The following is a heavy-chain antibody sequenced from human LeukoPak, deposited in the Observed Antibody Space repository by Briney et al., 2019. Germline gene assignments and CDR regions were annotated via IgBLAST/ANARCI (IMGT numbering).Heavy chain of an antibody. CDR2: ISISSSTT. V-gene: IGHV3-48*02. D-gene: IGHD6-25*01. J-gene: IGHJ4*02. CDR3: ARGIDSSGWYFDY. Sequence: GGSLRPSCAASGFTFSSYTMNWVRQAPGKGLEWISYISISSSTTYYADSVKGRFAISRDNAKNSVYLQMNSLRDEDTAVYYCARGIDSSGWYFDYWGQGTLVTVSS. CDR1: GFTFSSYT.